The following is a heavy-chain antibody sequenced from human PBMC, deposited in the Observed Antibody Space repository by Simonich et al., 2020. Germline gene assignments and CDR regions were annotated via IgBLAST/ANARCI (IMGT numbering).Heavy chain of an antibody. D-gene: IGHD6-13*01. CDR1: GYTFTSYG. Sequence: QVQLVQSGAEVKKPGASVKVSCKASGYTFTSYGISWVRKAPGQGLGWTGRSSSYKGNTNDAQKLQGIGTMTTATSTSTADMELRSLGSDDPAVYYCARDQGGRAAAATDYWGQGTLVTVSS. CDR3: ARDQGGRAAAATDY. CDR2: SSSYKGNT. J-gene: IGHJ4*02. V-gene: IGHV1-18*01.